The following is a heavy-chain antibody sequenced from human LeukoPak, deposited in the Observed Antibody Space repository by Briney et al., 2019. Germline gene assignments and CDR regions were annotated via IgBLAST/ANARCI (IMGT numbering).Heavy chain of an antibody. CDR3: ARRTRVRYSYGRNWFDP. J-gene: IGHJ5*02. D-gene: IGHD5-18*01. CDR2: INHSGST. Sequence: PSETLSLTCAVYGGSFSGYYWSWLRQPPGKGLEWIGEINHSGSTNYNPSLKSRVTISVDTSKNQFSLKLSSVTAADTAVYYCARRTRVRYSYGRNWFDPWGQGTLVTVSS. CDR1: GGSFSGYY. V-gene: IGHV4-34*01.